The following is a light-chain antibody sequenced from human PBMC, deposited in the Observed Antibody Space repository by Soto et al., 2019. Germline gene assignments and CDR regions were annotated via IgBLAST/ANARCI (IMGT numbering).Light chain of an antibody. CDR2: GAS. CDR1: QRVSSN. Sequence: EIVLTQSPGTLSLSPGERATLSCRASQRVSSNLAWYQQKPGQAPRLLIYGASTRATGIPARFSGSGSGTEFTLTISSLQSEDFAVYYCQQYNNWPVPFGQGTKLEIK. V-gene: IGKV3-15*01. J-gene: IGKJ2*01. CDR3: QQYNNWPVP.